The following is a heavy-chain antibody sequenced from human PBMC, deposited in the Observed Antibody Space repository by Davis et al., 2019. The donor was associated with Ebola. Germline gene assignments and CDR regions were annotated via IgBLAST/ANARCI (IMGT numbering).Heavy chain of an antibody. D-gene: IGHD2-15*01. CDR3: SKDPTGYCSGGSCGDYFDY. CDR2: ISSTGTYA. CDR1: GFTFGSYS. V-gene: IGHV3-21*01. Sequence: GESLKISCAASGFTFGSYSMNWVRQAPGKGLEWVSSISSTGTYAYYAESGKGRFTISRDNVKNSLYLQMNSQRAEDTAVYYCSKDPTGYCSGGSCGDYFDYWGEGTMVTVSS. J-gene: IGHJ4*02.